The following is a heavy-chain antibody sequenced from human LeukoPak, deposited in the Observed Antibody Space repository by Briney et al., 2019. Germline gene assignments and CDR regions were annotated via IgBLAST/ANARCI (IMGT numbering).Heavy chain of an antibody. CDR1: GGSISSYY. Sequence: SETLSLTCTVSGGSISSYYWSWIRQPPGKGLEWIGYIYYSGSTNYNPSLKSRVTISVDTSKNQFSLQLNSVTPEDTAVYYCARSYSGSYYAFDYWGQGTLVTVSS. CDR3: ARSYSGSYYAFDY. CDR2: IYYSGST. D-gene: IGHD1-26*01. V-gene: IGHV4-59*12. J-gene: IGHJ4*02.